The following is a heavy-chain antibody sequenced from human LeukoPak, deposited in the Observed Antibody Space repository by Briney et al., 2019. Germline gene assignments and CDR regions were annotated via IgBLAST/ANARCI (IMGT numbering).Heavy chain of an antibody. V-gene: IGHV4-59*01. Sequence: SETLSLTRSVSGGSISSYYWSWIRQPPGKGLEWIGYIYYSGSTNYNPSLKSRVTISVDTSKNQFSLRLSSVTAADTAVYYCARVTGYIVEDYFDYWGQGTLVTVSS. CDR1: GGSISSYY. CDR3: ARVTGYIVEDYFDY. D-gene: IGHD3-22*01. CDR2: IYYSGST. J-gene: IGHJ4*02.